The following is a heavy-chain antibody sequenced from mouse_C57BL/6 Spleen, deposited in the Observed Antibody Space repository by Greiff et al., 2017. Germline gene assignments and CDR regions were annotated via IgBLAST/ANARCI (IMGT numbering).Heavy chain of an antibody. J-gene: IGHJ1*03. CDR1: GFTFSDYG. Sequence: EVQLVESGGGLVKPGGSLKLSCAASGFTFSDYGMHWVRQAPEKGLEWVAYLSSGSSTIYYADKVKGRFTISRDNAKNTLFLQRTSLMSEDTAMDYCARRTLLTTVVAPGYFDVWGTGTTVTVSS. V-gene: IGHV5-17*01. CDR3: ARRTLLTTVVAPGYFDV. CDR2: LSSGSSTI. D-gene: IGHD1-1*01.